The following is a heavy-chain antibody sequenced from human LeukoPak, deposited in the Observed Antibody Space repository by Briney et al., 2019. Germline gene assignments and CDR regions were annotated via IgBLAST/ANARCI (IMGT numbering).Heavy chain of an antibody. CDR2: IYHSGST. CDR1: GYSINSGYH. J-gene: IGHJ4*02. Sequence: PSETLSLTCIVSGYSINSGYHWGWIRQPPGKGLGWFGSIYHSGSTYYNPSLKSRVTISIDTSKNQFSLKLSSVTAADTAVYYCARHYLYDTSGDGTYYFDYWGQGTLVTASS. V-gene: IGHV4-38-2*02. CDR3: ARHYLYDTSGDGTYYFDY. D-gene: IGHD3-22*01.